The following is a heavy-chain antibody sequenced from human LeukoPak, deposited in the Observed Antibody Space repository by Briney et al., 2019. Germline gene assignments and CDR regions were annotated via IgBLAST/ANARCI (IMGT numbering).Heavy chain of an antibody. D-gene: IGHD4-23*01. V-gene: IGHV4-59*08. Sequence: SETLSLTCTVSGGSISSYYWNWIRQPPGKGLEWIGHIYNSGSTYYNPSLKSRVTISVDTSKNQFSLKLSSVTAADTAVYYCVRQGTTMVSRPYFDYWGQGTLVTVSS. CDR1: GGSISSYY. CDR3: VRQGTTMVSRPYFDY. J-gene: IGHJ4*02. CDR2: IYNSGST.